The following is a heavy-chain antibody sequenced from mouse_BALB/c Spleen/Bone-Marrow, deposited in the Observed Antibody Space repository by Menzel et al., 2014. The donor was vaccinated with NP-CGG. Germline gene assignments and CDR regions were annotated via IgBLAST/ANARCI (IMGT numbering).Heavy chain of an antibody. CDR3: ARDRGPPY. CDR2: IWAGGST. Sequence: VKLVESGPGLVAPSQSLSITCTVSGFSLTGYGVHWVRQPPGKGLEWLGVIWAGGSTNYNSALMSRLSISKDNSKSXVFLKMNSLQTDDTAMYYCARDRGPPYWGQGTLVTVSA. D-gene: IGHD3-1*01. J-gene: IGHJ3*01. CDR1: GFSLTGYG. V-gene: IGHV2-9*02.